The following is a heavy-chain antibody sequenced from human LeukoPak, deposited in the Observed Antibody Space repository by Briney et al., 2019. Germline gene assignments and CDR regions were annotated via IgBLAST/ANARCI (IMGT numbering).Heavy chain of an antibody. J-gene: IGHJ4*02. CDR3: ARDRALYDSRRGYYYTEDDY. V-gene: IGHV3-7*01. CDR1: GFTFSTYW. D-gene: IGHD3-22*01. Sequence: AGRSLRLSCAASGFTFSTYWMSWVRQAPGKGLEWVANINQDGSEKYSVDSVKGRFTISRDNAKRSLYLQMNSLRADDTAVYYCARDRALYDSRRGYYYTEDDYWGQGTLVTVSS. CDR2: INQDGSEK.